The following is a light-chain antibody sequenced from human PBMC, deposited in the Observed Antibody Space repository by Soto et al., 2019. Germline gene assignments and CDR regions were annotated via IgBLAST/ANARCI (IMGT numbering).Light chain of an antibody. J-gene: IGKJ5*01. Sequence: EIVLTQSPGTLSLSPVERATLSCMASQSVSSSYLAWYQQKPGQAPRLLIYGASSRATGIPDRFSGSGFGTEFTLTISSLQSEDFAVYYCQQYNNWPPTFGQGTRLEIK. CDR3: QQYNNWPPT. CDR2: GAS. V-gene: IGKV3-20*01. CDR1: QSVSSSY.